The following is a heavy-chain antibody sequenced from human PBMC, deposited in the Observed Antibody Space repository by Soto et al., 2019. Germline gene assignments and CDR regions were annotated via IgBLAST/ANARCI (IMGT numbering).Heavy chain of an antibody. CDR2: IYYSGST. J-gene: IGHJ4*02. Sequence: PSETLSLTCTVSGGSISSSSYYWGWIRQPPGEGLEWIGSIYYSGSTYYNPSLKSRVTISVDTSKNQFSLKLSSVTAADTAVYYCARPRGYSYGRPGRIDYWGQGTLVTVSS. D-gene: IGHD5-18*01. CDR3: ARPRGYSYGRPGRIDY. CDR1: GGSISSSSYY. V-gene: IGHV4-39*01.